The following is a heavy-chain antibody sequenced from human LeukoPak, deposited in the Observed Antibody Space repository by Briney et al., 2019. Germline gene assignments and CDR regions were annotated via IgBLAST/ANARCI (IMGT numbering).Heavy chain of an antibody. CDR1: GGSISSSSYY. J-gene: IGHJ4*02. CDR2: ISGSGGST. V-gene: IGHV3-23*01. CDR3: EKGTYYYDSSGYSAPIDY. Sequence: ETLSLTCTVSGGSISSSSYYWGWIRQPPGKGLEWVSAISGSGGSTYYADSVKGRFTISRDNSKNTLYLQMNSLRAEDTAVYYCEKGTYYYDSSGYSAPIDYWGQGTLVTVSS. D-gene: IGHD3-22*01.